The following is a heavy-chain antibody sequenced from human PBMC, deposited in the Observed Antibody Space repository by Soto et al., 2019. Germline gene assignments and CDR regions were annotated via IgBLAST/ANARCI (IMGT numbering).Heavy chain of an antibody. CDR3: AKGILGYCSGAICSFFDF. CDR2: ISGGRSGT. J-gene: IGHJ4*02. CDR1: GFTFSTYA. D-gene: IGHD2-2*01. V-gene: IGHV3-23*01. Sequence: EVQLLESGGGLVQPGGSLRLSCAASGFTFSTYAMSLVRQAPGKGLEWVSAISGGRSGTYYADYVRGGFTLPRDDSTNTLYLQMNSLRAEDTAIYYCAKGILGYCSGAICSFFDFWGQGTLVTVSS.